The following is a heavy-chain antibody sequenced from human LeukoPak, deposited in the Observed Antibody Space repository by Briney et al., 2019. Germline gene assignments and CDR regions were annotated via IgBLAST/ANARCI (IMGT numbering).Heavy chain of an antibody. CDR3: ARGPPYDYVWGSYMLVTPLPFDY. Sequence: SSETLSLTCAVYGGSFSGYYWSWIRQPPGKGLEWIGEINHSGSTNYNPSLKSRVTISVDTSKNQFSPKLSSVTAADTAVYYCARGPPYDYVWGSYMLVTPLPFDYWGQGTLVTVSS. V-gene: IGHV4-34*01. D-gene: IGHD3-16*01. CDR1: GGSFSGYY. CDR2: INHSGST. J-gene: IGHJ4*02.